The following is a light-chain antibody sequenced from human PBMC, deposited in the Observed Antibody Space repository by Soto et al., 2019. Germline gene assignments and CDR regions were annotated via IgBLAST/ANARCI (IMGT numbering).Light chain of an antibody. Sequence: EIVLTPSPATLSSSPGERASLSCRASQAVNSRLAWYQHKPGQAPRLLIYGASTRATGIPARFSGSGSGTEFTLTISSLQSEDFAVYYCQQYNNWPQITFGQGTRLEIK. CDR1: QAVNSR. J-gene: IGKJ5*01. CDR2: GAS. V-gene: IGKV3-15*01. CDR3: QQYNNWPQIT.